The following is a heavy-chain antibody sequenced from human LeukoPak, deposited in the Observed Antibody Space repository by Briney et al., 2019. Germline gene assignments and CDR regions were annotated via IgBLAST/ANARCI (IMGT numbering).Heavy chain of an antibody. J-gene: IGHJ3*02. CDR3: ARGGSSGYYSFNDAFDI. CDR2: IKQDGSEK. D-gene: IGHD3-22*01. V-gene: IGHV3-7*03. CDR1: GFTFSSYW. Sequence: GGSLRLSCAASGFTFSSYWMSWVRQAPGKGLEWVANIKQDGSEKYYVDSVKGRFTISRDNAKNSLYLQMNSLRAEDTAVYYCARGGSSGYYSFNDAFDIWGQGTMVTVSS.